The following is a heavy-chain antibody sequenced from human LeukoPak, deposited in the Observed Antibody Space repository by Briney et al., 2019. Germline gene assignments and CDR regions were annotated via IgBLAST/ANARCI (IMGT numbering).Heavy chain of an antibody. CDR2: ANVGGHR. Sequence: SGTLSLTCTVSGGYIHTYYWAWIRQPAGKGLEWVGRANVGGHRDYNPSLKSRVSMSIDESANQFSLSLMSVTAADTAVYYCARDREHSHGSDFGHWGQGILVTVSA. V-gene: IGHV4-4*07. CDR3: ARDREHSHGSDFGH. CDR1: GGYIHTYY. J-gene: IGHJ4*02. D-gene: IGHD3-10*01.